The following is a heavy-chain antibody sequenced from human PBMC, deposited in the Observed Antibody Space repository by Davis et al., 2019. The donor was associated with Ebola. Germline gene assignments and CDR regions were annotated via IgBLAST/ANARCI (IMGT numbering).Heavy chain of an antibody. CDR2: INPITGGT. Sequence: APVKVSCKASGYRFTSYYMHWVRQAPGQGLEWMGIINPITGGTSYAQNFQVRVNMTRDTSTSTVYMELSSLGSEDTAVYYCAREGGRYYDSSGYVFDIWGQGTMVKVSS. CDR3: AREGGRYYDSSGYVFDI. J-gene: IGHJ3*02. CDR1: GYRFTSYY. V-gene: IGHV1-46*01. D-gene: IGHD3-22*01.